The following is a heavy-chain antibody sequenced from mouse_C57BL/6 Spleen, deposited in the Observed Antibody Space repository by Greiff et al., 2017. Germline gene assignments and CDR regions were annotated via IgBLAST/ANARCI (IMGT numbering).Heavy chain of an antibody. CDR2: IRNKANGYTT. CDR1: GFTFTDYY. D-gene: IGHD2-1*01. Sequence: EVQVVESGGGLVQPGGSLSLSCAASGFTFTDYYMSWVRQPPGKALEWLGFIRNKANGYTTEYSASVKGRFTISRDNSQSILYLQMNALRAEDRATYYCARKSPDGNSGAMDYWGQGTSVTVSS. J-gene: IGHJ4*01. CDR3: ARKSPDGNSGAMDY. V-gene: IGHV7-3*01.